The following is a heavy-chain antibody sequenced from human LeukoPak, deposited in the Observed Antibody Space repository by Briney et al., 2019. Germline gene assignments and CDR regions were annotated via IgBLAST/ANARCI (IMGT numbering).Heavy chain of an antibody. CDR3: VRGRYSSGWFKDKNWFDP. J-gene: IGHJ5*02. Sequence: SETLSLTCAVSGVAISRGGYAWNWIRQPPGKGLEWIAYIYHSGTTYYNPSLKSRATISVDTSKNQSSLKLSSVTAADTAVYYCVRGRYSSGWFKDKNWFDPWGQGIPVTVSS. D-gene: IGHD6-19*01. CDR2: IYHSGTT. V-gene: IGHV4-30-4*07. CDR1: GVAISRGGYA.